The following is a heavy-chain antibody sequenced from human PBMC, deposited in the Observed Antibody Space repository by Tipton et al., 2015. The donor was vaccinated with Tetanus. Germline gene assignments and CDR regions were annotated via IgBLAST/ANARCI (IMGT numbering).Heavy chain of an antibody. Sequence: TLSLTCTVSGDSITTPTYYWSWIRQHPVKGLEWIGYIYYTGSTYYNPSLKSRISISRDTSKNQFSLKLSSVTAADTAVYYCASSVGQLWFWGQGSLVTVSS. CDR2: IYYTGST. J-gene: IGHJ4*01. CDR3: ASSVGQLWF. CDR1: GDSITTPTYY. V-gene: IGHV4-31*03. D-gene: IGHD5-18*01.